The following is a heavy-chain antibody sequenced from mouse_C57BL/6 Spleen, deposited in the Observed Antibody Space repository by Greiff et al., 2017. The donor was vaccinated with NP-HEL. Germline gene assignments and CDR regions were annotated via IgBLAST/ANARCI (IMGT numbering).Heavy chain of an antibody. V-gene: IGHV1-53*01. CDR1: GYTFTSYW. J-gene: IGHJ4*01. CDR2: INPSNGGT. D-gene: IGHD2-5*01. Sequence: QVQLQQPGTELVKPGASVKLSCKASGYTFTSYWMHWVKQRPGQGLEWNGNINPSNGGTNYNEKFKSKATLTVDKSSSTAYMQLSSLTSEDSAVYYCARKGTYYSNYGAMDYWGQGTSVTVSS. CDR3: ARKGTYYSNYGAMDY.